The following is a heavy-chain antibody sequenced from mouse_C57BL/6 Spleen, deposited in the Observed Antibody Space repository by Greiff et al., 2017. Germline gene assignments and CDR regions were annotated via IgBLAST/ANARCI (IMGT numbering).Heavy chain of an antibody. CDR3: ARREVLRNYFDY. V-gene: IGHV1-82*01. CDR2: IYPGDGDT. J-gene: IGHJ2*01. CDR1: GYAFSSSW. D-gene: IGHD1-1*01. Sequence: QVQLKESGPELVKPGASVKISCKASGYAFSSSWMNWVKQRPGKGLEWIGRIYPGDGDTNYNGKFKGKATLTADKSSSTAYMQLSSLTSEDSAVYYCARREVLRNYFDYWGQGTTLTVSS.